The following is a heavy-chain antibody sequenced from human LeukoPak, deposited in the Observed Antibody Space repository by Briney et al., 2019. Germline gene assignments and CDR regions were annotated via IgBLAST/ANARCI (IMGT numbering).Heavy chain of an antibody. D-gene: IGHD1-26*01. J-gene: IGHJ3*02. CDR1: GGSLSSVVYY. CDR3: ERYIVGATLDAFLI. V-gene: IGHV4-31*03. Sequence: PSQTLSLTCTVSGGSLSSVVYYWSWIRQHPGKGLEWIGYIYYSGSTYYNPSLKSRVTIKVDTSKNQFSLKLSSVTAADTAVYYCERYIVGATLDAFLIWAQKTMVTVSS. CDR2: IYYSGST.